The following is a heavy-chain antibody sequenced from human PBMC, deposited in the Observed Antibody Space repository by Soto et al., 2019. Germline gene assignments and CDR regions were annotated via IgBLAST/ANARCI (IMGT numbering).Heavy chain of an antibody. CDR2: IGPESGAT. J-gene: IGHJ4*02. CDR1: GYTFTGHY. D-gene: IGHD1-26*01. V-gene: IGHV1-2*02. Sequence: ASVKVSCKASGYTFTGHYIHWVRQAPEQGPEWMGEIGPESGATRYAQRFQGRVTMTGDMSITTVYMELNNLSPDDTAVYYCGRGRSGQIVVFYWGQGTPVTVSS. CDR3: GRGRSGQIVVFY.